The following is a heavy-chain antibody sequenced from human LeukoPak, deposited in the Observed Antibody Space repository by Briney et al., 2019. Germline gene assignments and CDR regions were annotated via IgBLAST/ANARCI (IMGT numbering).Heavy chain of an antibody. CDR1: GMSFSSYE. D-gene: IGHD6-13*01. Sequence: GGSLRLSCAASGMSFSSYEMNWVRQAPGKGLEWVSYISSGGTTIYYADSVKGRFTISRDNAKNSLYLQMSNLRAEDTAVYYCASARLYSSSWYCYFDYWGRGTLVTVSS. J-gene: IGHJ4*02. CDR3: ASARLYSSSWYCYFDY. V-gene: IGHV3-48*03. CDR2: ISSGGTTI.